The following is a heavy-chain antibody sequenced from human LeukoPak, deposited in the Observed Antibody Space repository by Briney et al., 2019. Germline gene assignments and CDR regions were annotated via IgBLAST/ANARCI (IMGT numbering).Heavy chain of an antibody. D-gene: IGHD3-22*01. Sequence: GSLRLSCAASGFTFNTYGMHWVRRAAGKGLEWVAVIWYDGSQKYYADSVRGRFTISRDNSKNTLYLQMNSLTAEDTAVYYCARVGSYENSGSLPFDYWGQGTLVTVSS. CDR3: ARVGSYENSGSLPFDY. CDR2: IWYDGSQK. J-gene: IGHJ4*02. CDR1: GFTFNTYG. V-gene: IGHV3-33*01.